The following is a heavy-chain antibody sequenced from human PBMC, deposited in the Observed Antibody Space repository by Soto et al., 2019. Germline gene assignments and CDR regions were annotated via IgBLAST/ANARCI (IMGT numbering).Heavy chain of an antibody. CDR2: IKQDGSEK. CDR1: GFTFSSYW. V-gene: IGHV3-7*01. CDR3: ARTRHYYYYYYMDV. J-gene: IGHJ6*03. Sequence: GGSLRLSCAASGFTFSSYWMSWVRQAPGKGLEWVANIKQDGSEKYYVDSVKGRFTISRDNAKNSLYLQMNSLRAEDTAEYYCARTRHYYYYYYMDVWGKGTTVTVSS.